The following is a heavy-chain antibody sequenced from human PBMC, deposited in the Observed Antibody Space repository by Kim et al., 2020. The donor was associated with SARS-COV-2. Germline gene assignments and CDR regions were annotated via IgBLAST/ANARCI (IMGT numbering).Heavy chain of an antibody. CDR1: GFTFSSYA. D-gene: IGHD2-15*01. V-gene: IGHV3-30*04. CDR3: ARERIREACDY. CDR2: ISYDGSNK. Sequence: GGSLRLSCAASGFTFSSYAMHWVRQAPGKGLEWVAVISYDGSNKYYADSVKGRFTISRDNSKNTLYLQMNSLRAEDTAVYYCARERIREACDYWGQGTLVTVSS. J-gene: IGHJ4*02.